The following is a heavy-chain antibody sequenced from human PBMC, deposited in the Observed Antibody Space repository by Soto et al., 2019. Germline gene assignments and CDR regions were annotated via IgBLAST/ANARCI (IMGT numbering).Heavy chain of an antibody. V-gene: IGHV4-4*02. Sequence: PSETLSLTCAVSGGSISSSNWWSWVRQPPGKGLEWIGEIYHSGSTNYNPSLKSRVTISVDKSKNQFSLKLSSVTAADTAVYYCARDAHLGYSSGLDYWGQGTLVTVSS. CDR3: ARDAHLGYSSGLDY. CDR2: IYHSGST. D-gene: IGHD6-19*01. CDR1: GGSISSSNW. J-gene: IGHJ4*02.